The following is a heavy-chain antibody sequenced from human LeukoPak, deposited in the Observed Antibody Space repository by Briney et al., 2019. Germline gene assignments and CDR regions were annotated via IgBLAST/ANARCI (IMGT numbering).Heavy chain of an antibody. J-gene: IGHJ3*02. V-gene: IGHV1-69*04. CDR3: ARPAERAYYYDSSGYYGDAFDI. Sequence: SSVKVSCKASGGTFSSYAISWVRQAPGQGLDWMGRIIPIFGIANYAQKFQGRVTITADKSTSTAYMELSSLRSEDTAVYYCARPAERAYYYDSSGYYGDAFDIWGQGTMVTVSS. D-gene: IGHD3-22*01. CDR1: GGTFSSYA. CDR2: IIPIFGIA.